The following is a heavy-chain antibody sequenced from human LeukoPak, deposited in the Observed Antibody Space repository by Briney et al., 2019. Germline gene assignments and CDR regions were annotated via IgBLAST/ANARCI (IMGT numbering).Heavy chain of an antibody. D-gene: IGHD6-19*01. CDR3: ATIPLGGSSGWLGAFDI. Sequence: ASVKVSCKVSGYTLTELSMHWVRQAPGKGLEWMGGFGPEDGETIYAQKFQGRVTMTEDTSTDTAYMELSSLRSEDTAVYYCATIPLGGSSGWLGAFDIWGQGTMVTVSS. CDR1: GYTLTELS. CDR2: FGPEDGET. J-gene: IGHJ3*02. V-gene: IGHV1-24*01.